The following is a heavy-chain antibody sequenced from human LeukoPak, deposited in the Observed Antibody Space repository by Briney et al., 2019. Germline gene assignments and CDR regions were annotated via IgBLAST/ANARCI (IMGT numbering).Heavy chain of an antibody. CDR1: GGSISTYY. V-gene: IGHV4-4*07. CDR2: IYTSGST. CDR3: AREQLGYCSSTSCSLEGNYYYYMDV. J-gene: IGHJ6*03. Sequence: PSETLSLTCTVSGGSISTYYWSWIRQPAGKGLEWIGRIYTSGSTNYNPSLKSRVTISVDTSKNQFSLKLSSVTAADTAVYYCAREQLGYCSSTSCSLEGNYYYYMDVWGKGTTVTISS. D-gene: IGHD2-2*01.